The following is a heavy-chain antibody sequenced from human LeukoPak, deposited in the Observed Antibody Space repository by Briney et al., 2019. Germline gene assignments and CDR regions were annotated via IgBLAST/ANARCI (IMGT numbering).Heavy chain of an antibody. Sequence: GGSLRLSCTAPGFSFRSYAMNWVRHAPGKGLEWVSGIVAGGTFTYYPDSVKGRFTISRDNSNNTLYLQLNSLRVDDTAGYFCAKGVVIAGRGYYFDCWGQGTPVTVSS. V-gene: IGHV3-23*01. CDR3: AKGVVIAGRGYYFDC. CDR2: IVAGGTFT. CDR1: GFSFRSYA. D-gene: IGHD1-14*01. J-gene: IGHJ4*02.